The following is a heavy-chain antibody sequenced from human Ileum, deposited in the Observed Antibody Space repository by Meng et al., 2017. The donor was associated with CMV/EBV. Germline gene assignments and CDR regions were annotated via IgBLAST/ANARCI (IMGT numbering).Heavy chain of an antibody. V-gene: IGHV4-34*01. CDR3: ARGALNVVVPAARGAFDI. CDR1: GGSFSGYY. D-gene: IGHD2-2*01. J-gene: IGHJ3*02. CDR2: INHSGST. Sequence: SQTLSLTCAVYGGSFSGYYWSWIRQPPGKGLEWIGEINHSGSTNYNPSLKSRVTISVDTSKNQFSLKLSSVTAADTAVYYCARGALNVVVPAARGAFDIWGQGTMVTVSS.